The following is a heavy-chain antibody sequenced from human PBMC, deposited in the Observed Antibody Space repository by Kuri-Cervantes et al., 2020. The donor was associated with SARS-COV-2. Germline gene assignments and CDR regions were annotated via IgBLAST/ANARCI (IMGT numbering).Heavy chain of an antibody. Sequence: GEYLKIYCAASGFTFSSYAMSWVRQAPGKGLEWVSAISGSGGSTYYADSVKGRFTISRDNSKNTLYLQMNSLRAEDTAVYYCAKDSGLYSNYVTSYDAFDIWGQGTMVTVSS. V-gene: IGHV3-23*01. CDR3: AKDSGLYSNYVTSYDAFDI. J-gene: IGHJ3*02. CDR2: ISGSGGST. CDR1: GFTFSSYA. D-gene: IGHD4-11*01.